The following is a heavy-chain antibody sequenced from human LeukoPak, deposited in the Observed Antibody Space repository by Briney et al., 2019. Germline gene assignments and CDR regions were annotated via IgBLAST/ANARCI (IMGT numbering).Heavy chain of an antibody. Sequence: GGSLRLSCAASGFTFSSYWMSWVRQAPGKGLEWVANIKQDGSEKYYVDSVKGRFTISRDNSKNTLYLQMNSLRAEDTAVYYCARVPHMGAFDIWGQGTMVTVSS. V-gene: IGHV3-7*03. CDR2: IKQDGSEK. J-gene: IGHJ3*02. CDR1: GFTFSSYW. D-gene: IGHD1-26*01. CDR3: ARVPHMGAFDI.